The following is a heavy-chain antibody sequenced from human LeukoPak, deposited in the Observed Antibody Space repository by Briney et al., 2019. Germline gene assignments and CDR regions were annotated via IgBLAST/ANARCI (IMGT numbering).Heavy chain of an antibody. CDR2: ISPILGVN. CDR3: AAVYDGAAGYFDL. D-gene: IGHD3-22*01. CDR1: GGTFSSYA. J-gene: IGHJ2*01. Sequence: SVKVSCKASGGTFSSYAISWVRQAPGQGLEWMGKISPILGVNFYAQKFQGRVTISADKSMITAYLDLSNVTSEDTAVYYCAAVYDGAAGYFDLWGRGTLITVSS. V-gene: IGHV1-69*04.